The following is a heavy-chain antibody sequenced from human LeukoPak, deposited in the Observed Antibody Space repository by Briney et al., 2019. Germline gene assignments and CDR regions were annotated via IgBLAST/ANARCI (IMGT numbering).Heavy chain of an antibody. V-gene: IGHV1-18*01. J-gene: IGHJ3*02. CDR1: GYTFTSYG. CDR3: ARDREERDSSGFLLDAFDI. CDR2: ISAYNGST. Sequence: ASVKVSCKASGYTFTSYGISWVRQAPGQGLEWMGWISAYNGSTSYAQKFQGRVTMTRDTSTSTVYMELSSLRSEDTAVYYCARDREERDSSGFLLDAFDIWGQGTMVTVSS. D-gene: IGHD3-22*01.